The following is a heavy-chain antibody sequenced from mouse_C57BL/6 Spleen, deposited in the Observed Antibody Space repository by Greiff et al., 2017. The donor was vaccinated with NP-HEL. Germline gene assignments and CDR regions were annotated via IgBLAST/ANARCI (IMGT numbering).Heavy chain of an antibody. V-gene: IGHV3-6*01. D-gene: IGHD1-3*01. CDR1: GYSITSGYY. CDR2: ISYDGSN. Sequence: ESGPGLVKPSQSLSLTCSVTGYSITSGYYWNWIRQFPGNKLEWRGYISYDGSNNYNPSLKNRISITRDTSKNQFFLKLNSVTTEDTATYYCARDIYKGAMDYWGQGTSVTVSS. CDR3: ARDIYKGAMDY. J-gene: IGHJ4*01.